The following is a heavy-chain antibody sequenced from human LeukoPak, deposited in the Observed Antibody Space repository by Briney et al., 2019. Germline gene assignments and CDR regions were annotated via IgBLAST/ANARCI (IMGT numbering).Heavy chain of an antibody. CDR1: GGSITSYY. CDR2: IYYDEST. V-gene: IGHV4-59*12. J-gene: IGHJ3*02. D-gene: IGHD3-10*01. Sequence: QASETLSLTCTVSGGSITSYYWSWIRQPPGKGLEWIGYIYYDESTNYNPSLRSRVTISIDTSKNQFSLKLSSVTAADAAVYYCAKSNGYGLVDIWGQGTMVTVSS. CDR3: AKSNGYGLVDI.